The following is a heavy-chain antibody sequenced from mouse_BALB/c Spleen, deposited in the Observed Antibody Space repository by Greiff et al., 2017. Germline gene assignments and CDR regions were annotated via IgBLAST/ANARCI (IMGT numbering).Heavy chain of an antibody. J-gene: IGHJ2*01. CDR3: NALHYYCYEDY. CDR1: GFNIKDYY. V-gene: IGHV14-4*02. Sequence: VQLQQSGAELVRSGASVKLSCTASGFNIKDYYMHWVKQRPEQGLEWIGWIDPENGDTEYAPKFQGKATMTADTSSNTAYLQLSSLTSEDTAVYYCNALHYYCYEDYWGQGTTLTVSS. CDR2: IDPENGDT. D-gene: IGHD1-2*01.